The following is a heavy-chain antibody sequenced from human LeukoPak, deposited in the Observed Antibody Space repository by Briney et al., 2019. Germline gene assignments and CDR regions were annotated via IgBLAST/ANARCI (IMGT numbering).Heavy chain of an antibody. J-gene: IGHJ4*02. Sequence: PSETLSLTCIVSGVSISSTTYYWGWIRQPPGKRLEWIGSIYYSGNTYYNPSLKSRVTISIDTSKNQFSLNLNSGTAADTALYSCARHYLGGNYPDYFNHWGQGTLVTVSS. V-gene: IGHV4-39*01. CDR1: GVSISSTTYY. D-gene: IGHD1-26*01. CDR3: ARHYLGGNYPDYFNH. CDR2: IYYSGNT.